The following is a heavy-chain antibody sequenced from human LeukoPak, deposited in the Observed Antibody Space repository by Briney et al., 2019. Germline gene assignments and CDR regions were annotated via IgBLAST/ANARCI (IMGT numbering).Heavy chain of an antibody. V-gene: IGHV5-10-1*01. Sequence: GASLQISCKGSGSSFTSYWISWVRPLPGKGLEWMGRIDPSDSYTNYSPSFQGHVTISADKSISTAYLQWSSLKASDTAMYYCARHPQLAAAAIDVDYWGQGTLVTVSS. CDR2: IDPSDSYT. D-gene: IGHD6-13*01. CDR3: ARHPQLAAAAIDVDY. J-gene: IGHJ4*02. CDR1: GSSFTSYW.